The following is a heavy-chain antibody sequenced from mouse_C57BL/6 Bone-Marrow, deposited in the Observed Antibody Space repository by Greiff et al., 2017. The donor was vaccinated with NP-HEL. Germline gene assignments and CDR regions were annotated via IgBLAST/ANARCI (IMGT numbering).Heavy chain of an antibody. Sequence: EVHLASSLVYLFNPGGSLKLSCAASGFTFSSYGMSWVRQTPDKRLEWVATISSGGSYTYYPDSVKGRFTISRDNAKNTLYLQMSSLKSEDTAMYYCARQDLAWFAYWGQGTLVTVSA. V-gene: IGHV5-6*01. CDR2: ISSGGSYT. J-gene: IGHJ3*01. CDR1: GFTFSSYG. CDR3: ARQDLAWFAY.